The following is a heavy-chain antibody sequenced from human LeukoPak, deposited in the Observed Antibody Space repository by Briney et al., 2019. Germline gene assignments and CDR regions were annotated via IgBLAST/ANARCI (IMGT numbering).Heavy chain of an antibody. CDR2: IGIAGDT. CDR1: GFIFSSYD. CDR3: TTTRDIVVTIWFDY. Sequence: SGGSLRLSCAASGFIFSSYDMHWVRQVTGKGLEWVSGIGIAGDTYYVDSVKGRFTISRENAKNSLYLQMNSLKTEDTAVYYCTTTRDIVVTIWFDYWGQGTLVTVSS. J-gene: IGHJ4*02. V-gene: IGHV3-13*01. D-gene: IGHD2-2*01.